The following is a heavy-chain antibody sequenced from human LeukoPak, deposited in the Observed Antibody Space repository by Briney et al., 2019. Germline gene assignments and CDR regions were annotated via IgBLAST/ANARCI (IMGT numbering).Heavy chain of an antibody. CDR2: ISGSGGST. D-gene: IGHD2-2*01. CDR3: ARDDCSSISCYHNWFDP. V-gene: IGHV3-23*01. J-gene: IGHJ5*02. CDR1: GFTFSSYA. Sequence: GGSLRLSCAASGFTFSSYAMSWVRQAPGKGLEWVSAISGSGGSTYYADSVKGRFTISRDNSKSTLYLQMNSLRAEDTAVYYCARDDCSSISCYHNWFDPWGQGTLVTVSS.